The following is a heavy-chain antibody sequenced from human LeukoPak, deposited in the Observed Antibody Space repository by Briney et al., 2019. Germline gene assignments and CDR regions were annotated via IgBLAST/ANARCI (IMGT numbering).Heavy chain of an antibody. J-gene: IGHJ4*01. D-gene: IGHD3-10*01. CDR3: ARGRAGNYYNHNDY. CDR2: ISGDGSIT. Sequence: GGSLRLSCAASGFTISGYWMHWVRQAPGKGLVWVSRISGDGSITAYADSVKGRFTISRDNAKNTLYLQMNSLIAEDTAVYYCARGRAGNYYNHNDYWGQGTLVTVSS. CDR1: GFTISGYW. V-gene: IGHV3-74*01.